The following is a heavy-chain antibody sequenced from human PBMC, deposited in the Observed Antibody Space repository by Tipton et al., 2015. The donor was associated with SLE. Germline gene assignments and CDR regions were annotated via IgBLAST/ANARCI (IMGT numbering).Heavy chain of an antibody. V-gene: IGHV4-34*01. J-gene: IGHJ2*01. CDR1: GKSFTGYY. D-gene: IGHD4-11*01. Sequence: TLSLTCAVYGKSFTGYYWNWIRQPPGKGLEWIGEINHSGSTNYHPSLKSRLSISVDTSKNHFSLKLISVTAADTAVYYCAREFLNPVTTVHYYFDLWGRGTLVTVSS. CDR3: AREFLNPVTTVHYYFDL. CDR2: INHSGST.